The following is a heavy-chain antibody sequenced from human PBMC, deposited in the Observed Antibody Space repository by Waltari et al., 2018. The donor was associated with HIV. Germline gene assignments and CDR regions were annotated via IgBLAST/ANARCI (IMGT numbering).Heavy chain of an antibody. CDR2: TYTSGSP. CDR1: GGSISSGSYY. CDR3: ARRGIQLWFYAFDI. D-gene: IGHD5-18*01. V-gene: IGHV4-61*02. J-gene: IGHJ3*02. Sequence: QVQLQESGPGLVKPSQTLSLTCTVSGGSISSGSYYWRWIRQPAGKGLEWIGRTYTSGSPNYNPSLKSRVTISVDTSKNQFSLKLCSVTAADTAVYYCARRGIQLWFYAFDIWGQGTMVTVSS.